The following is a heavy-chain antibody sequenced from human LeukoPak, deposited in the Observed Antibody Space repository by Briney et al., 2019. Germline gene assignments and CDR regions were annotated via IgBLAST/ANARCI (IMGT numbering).Heavy chain of an antibody. CDR2: ITSTSSVT. D-gene: IGHD5-18*01. J-gene: IGHJ4*02. CDR3: ARAIASYGDSAY. V-gene: IGHV3-48*04. Sequence: GGSLRLSCAASGFKFSSFSMGWVRQAPGKGLEWLSYITSTSSVTYYADSLQGRFTISRDNAKNSLYLQINSLRADDTAVYYCARAIASYGDSAYWGQGTLVTVSS. CDR1: GFKFSSFS.